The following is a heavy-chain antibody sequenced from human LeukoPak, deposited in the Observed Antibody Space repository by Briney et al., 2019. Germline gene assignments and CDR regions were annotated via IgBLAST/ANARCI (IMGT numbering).Heavy chain of an antibody. CDR1: GYTLTELS. V-gene: IGHV1-24*01. Sequence: ASVKVSCKVSGYTLTELSMHWVRQAPGKGLEWMGGFDPEDGETIYAQKFQGRVTMTEDTSTETAYMELSSLRSEDTAVYYCAQPSWDSSSSGFDYWGQGTLVTVSS. CDR2: FDPEDGET. CDR3: AQPSWDSSSSGFDY. J-gene: IGHJ4*02. D-gene: IGHD6-6*01.